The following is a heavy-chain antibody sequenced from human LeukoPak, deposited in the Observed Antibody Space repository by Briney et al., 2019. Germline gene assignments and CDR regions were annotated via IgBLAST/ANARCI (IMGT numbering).Heavy chain of an antibody. CDR3: ARDQDYYGSGSPNWFDP. J-gene: IGHJ5*02. CDR1: GDSVSSNGAA. V-gene: IGHV6-1*01. CDR2: AYFRSKWYN. Sequence: SQTLSLTCAISGDSVSSNGAAWNWIRQSPSRGLEWLGRAYFRSKWYNDYAVSVRGRITINPDTSKNQFSLQLNSVTPEDTAVYYCARDQDYYGSGSPNWFDPWGQGTLVTVSS. D-gene: IGHD3-10*01.